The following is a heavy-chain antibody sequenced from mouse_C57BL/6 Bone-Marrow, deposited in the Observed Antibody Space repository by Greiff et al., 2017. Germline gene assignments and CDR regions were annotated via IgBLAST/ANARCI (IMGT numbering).Heavy chain of an antibody. V-gene: IGHV14-4*01. CDR3: TCNYYWYFDV. CDR1: GFNIKDDY. D-gene: IGHD2-1*01. Sequence: EVQLQQSGAELVRPGASVKLSCTASGFNIKDDYMHWVKQRPEQGLEWIGWIDPENGDTEYASKFQGKATITAETSSNTACLQLSSLTSEDTAVYYCTCNYYWYFDVWGTGTTVTVSS. J-gene: IGHJ1*03. CDR2: IDPENGDT.